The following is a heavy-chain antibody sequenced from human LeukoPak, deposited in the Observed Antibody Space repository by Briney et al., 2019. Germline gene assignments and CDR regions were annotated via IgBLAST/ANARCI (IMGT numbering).Heavy chain of an antibody. D-gene: IGHD3-22*01. V-gene: IGHV4-34*01. CDR2: INHSGST. J-gene: IGHJ6*03. CDR3: ARQHGWFGSGYPAHYYMDV. Sequence: SETLSLTCAVYGGSFSGYYWSWIRQPPGKGLEWIGEINHSGSTNYNPSLKSRVTISVDTSKNQFSLKLSPVTAADTAVYYCARQHGWFGSGYPAHYYMDVWGKGTTVTVSS. CDR1: GGSFSGYY.